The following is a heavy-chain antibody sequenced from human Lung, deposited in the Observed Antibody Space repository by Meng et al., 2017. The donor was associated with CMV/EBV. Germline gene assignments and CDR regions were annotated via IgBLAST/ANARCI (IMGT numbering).Heavy chain of an antibody. J-gene: IGHJ3*02. CDR1: GYTFPDYR. D-gene: IGHD3-3*01. CDR3: ATKMYYDFWSAYRGTEGVDPFNI. CDR2: ISPNNGAT. Sequence: ASVNVSFKSSGYTFPDYRMHWVRQAPGQGLEWVGWISPNNGATNYAQNFQGRVTMTRDTSISTVYMDLNRLTYDDTAVYYCATKMYYDFWSAYRGTEGVDPFNIWGQGXLVTASS. V-gene: IGHV1-2*02.